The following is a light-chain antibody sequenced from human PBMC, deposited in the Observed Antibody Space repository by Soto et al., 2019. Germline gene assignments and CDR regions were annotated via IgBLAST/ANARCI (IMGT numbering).Light chain of an antibody. J-gene: IGKJ3*01. Sequence: DIQMTQSPSSLSASVGDRVTITCQASQDISTYLNWYQHKSGKAPKLLIYDASNLETGVPSRFSGSGSGTDFTFTISSLQPEDIATYYCQQYDNLFTFGHGTKVDIK. CDR3: QQYDNLFT. V-gene: IGKV1-33*01. CDR1: QDISTY. CDR2: DAS.